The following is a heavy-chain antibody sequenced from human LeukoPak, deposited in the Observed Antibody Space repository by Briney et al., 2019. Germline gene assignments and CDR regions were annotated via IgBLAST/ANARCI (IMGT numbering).Heavy chain of an antibody. V-gene: IGHV4-39*07. D-gene: IGHD4-17*01. CDR3: ARDVDGYGDFDY. J-gene: IGHJ4*02. Sequence: SETLSLTCTVSGGSISSSDYYWGWIRQPPGKGLEWIGSIYYSGSTYYNPSLKSRVTIFVDTSKNQFSLKLSSVTAADTAVYYCARDVDGYGDFDYWGQGTLVTVSS. CDR1: GGSISSSDYY. CDR2: IYYSGST.